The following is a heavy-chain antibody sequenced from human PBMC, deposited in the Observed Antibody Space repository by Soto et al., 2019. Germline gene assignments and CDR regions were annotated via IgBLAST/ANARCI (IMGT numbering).Heavy chain of an antibody. D-gene: IGHD6-19*01. CDR1: GVSIFRNY. J-gene: IGHJ5*02. V-gene: IGHV4-59*07. CDR2: IYYSGST. CDR3: ARWRETVAGRSRYWWFDP. Sequence: SATLYLTCTFTGVSIFRNYWSWITETTGQGLEWIGYIYYSGSTNYNPSLKSRVTISVDTSKNQFSLKLSSVTAADTAVYYCARWRETVAGRSRYWWFDPWGQGTLVTVS.